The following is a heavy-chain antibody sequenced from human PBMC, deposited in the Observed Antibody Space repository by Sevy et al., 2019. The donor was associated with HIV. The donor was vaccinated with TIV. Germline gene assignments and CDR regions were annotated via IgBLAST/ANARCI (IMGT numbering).Heavy chain of an antibody. J-gene: IGHJ4*02. CDR2: IYYRGNT. Sequence: SETLSLTCTVSGGSISSYYWSWIRQPPGKGLEWIGCIYYRGNTNYNPSLKSRVTMSVDKSKNRFSLKRTSVTAADTAVYYCARRGYYDSRAFLWGQGTLVTVSS. CDR1: GGSISSYY. CDR3: ARRGYYDSRAFL. V-gene: IGHV4-59*12. D-gene: IGHD3-22*01.